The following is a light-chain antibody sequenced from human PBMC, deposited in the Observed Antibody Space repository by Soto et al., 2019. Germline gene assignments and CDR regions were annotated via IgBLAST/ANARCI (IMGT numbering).Light chain of an antibody. V-gene: IGLV4-69*01. CDR1: SGHSSYA. CDR3: QTWGTGIQV. CDR2: LNSDGSH. Sequence: QSVLTQSPSASASLGASVKLTCTLSSGHSSYAIAWHQQQPEKGPRYLMKLNSDGSHSKGDGIPDRFSGSSSGAVRYLTIPSLQSEDEADYYCQTWGTGIQVFGGGTKVTVL. J-gene: IGLJ3*02.